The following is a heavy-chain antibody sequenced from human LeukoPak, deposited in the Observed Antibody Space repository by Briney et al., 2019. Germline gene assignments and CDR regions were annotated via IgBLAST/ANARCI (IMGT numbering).Heavy chain of an antibody. CDR2: IIPIFVTP. Sequence: SVKVSCKASGGAFSSFAINWVRQTPGQGLEWMGGIIPIFVTPSYAQKFQGRITITADESTSTAYMELSSLISEDTAVYYCAKEGYTSGWYRYWGQGTLVTVSS. V-gene: IGHV1-69*13. J-gene: IGHJ4*02. CDR3: AKEGYTSGWYRY. CDR1: GGAFSSFA. D-gene: IGHD6-19*01.